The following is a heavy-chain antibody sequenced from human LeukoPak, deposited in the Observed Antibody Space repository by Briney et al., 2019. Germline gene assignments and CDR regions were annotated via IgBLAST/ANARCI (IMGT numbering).Heavy chain of an antibody. D-gene: IGHD5-24*01. CDR3: ARWGVGRDGYNYRYFDY. J-gene: IGHJ4*02. Sequence: SETLSLTCAVYGGSFSGYYWSWIRQPPGKGLEWIGEINHSGSTNYNPSLKSRVTISVDTSKNQFSLKLSSVTAADTAVYYCARWGVGRDGYNYRYFDYWGQGTLVTVSS. CDR2: INHSGST. V-gene: IGHV4-34*01. CDR1: GGSFSGYY.